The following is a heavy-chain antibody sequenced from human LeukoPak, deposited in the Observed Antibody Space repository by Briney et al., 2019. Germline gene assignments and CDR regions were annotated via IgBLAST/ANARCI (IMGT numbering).Heavy chain of an antibody. V-gene: IGHV3-43*02. CDR2: IFGDGETT. CDR3: AQDWWGSYLS. D-gene: IGHD1-26*01. J-gene: IGHJ4*02. CDR1: GFTFATYA. Sequence: GGSLRLSCAASGFTFATYAMHWVRQAPGKGLEYVSLIFGDGETTHYADSVKGRFTISRDNSKNSLYLQMNNLNTDGTAFYYCAQDWWGSYLSWGRGTLVTVSS.